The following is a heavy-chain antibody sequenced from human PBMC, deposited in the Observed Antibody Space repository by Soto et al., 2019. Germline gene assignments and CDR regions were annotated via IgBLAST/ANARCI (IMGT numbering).Heavy chain of an antibody. D-gene: IGHD1-26*01. CDR3: ARPGGGGATKRIYYYYYGMDV. CDR2: IWYDGSNK. CDR1: GFTFSSYG. J-gene: IGHJ6*02. V-gene: IGHV3-33*01. Sequence: GGSLRLSCAASGFTFSSYGMHWVRQAPGKGLEWVAVIWYDGSNKYYADSVKGRFTISRDNSKNTLYLQMNILRAEDTAVYYCARPGGGGATKRIYYYYYGMDVWGQGTTVTVSS.